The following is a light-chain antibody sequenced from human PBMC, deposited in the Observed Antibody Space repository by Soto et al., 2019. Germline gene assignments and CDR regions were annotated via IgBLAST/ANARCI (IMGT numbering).Light chain of an antibody. CDR3: QQSYSTLWP. CDR2: KAS. J-gene: IGKJ1*01. Sequence: DIQMTESPSTLSGSVGEIATITCRASQSISSWLSWYQQEPGKPPKLLIYKASSLESGVPSRFSGSGSGTDFTLTISSLQPEDFATYYCQQSYSTLWPFGQGTEVDIK. CDR1: QSISSW. V-gene: IGKV1-5*03.